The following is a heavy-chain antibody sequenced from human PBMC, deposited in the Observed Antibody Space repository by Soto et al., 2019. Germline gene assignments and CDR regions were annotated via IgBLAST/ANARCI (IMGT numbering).Heavy chain of an antibody. CDR1: GGSFSSYD. D-gene: IGHD3-22*01. Sequence: QVQLVQSGAEVKKPRSSVKVSFKTSGGSFSSYDITWVRKAPGQGIEWMGGIIPIFGTANNAQKFQGRDTITADESTSTAYMELSSLRSEDTAVDYCARDRGPSSGYYPYWFDPWGQGTLVTVSS. CDR3: ARDRGPSSGYYPYWFDP. J-gene: IGHJ5*02. V-gene: IGHV1-69*12. CDR2: IIPIFGTA.